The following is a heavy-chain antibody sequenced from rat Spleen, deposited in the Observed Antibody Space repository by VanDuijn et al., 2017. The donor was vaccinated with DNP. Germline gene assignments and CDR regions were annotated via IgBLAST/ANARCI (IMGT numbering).Heavy chain of an antibody. CDR3: ARRAGGYFDY. V-gene: IGHV5-25*01. J-gene: IGHJ2*01. CDR2: ISYDGSNT. D-gene: IGHD1-4*01. Sequence: EVKLVESGGGLVQPGRSLKLSCEASGFPFSNYYMAWVRQAPTKGLEWVATISYDGSNTYYREFVKGRFTISRDNAKSSLSLQMDSLRSEDTAIYYCARRAGGYFDYWGQGVMVTGSS. CDR1: GFPFSNYY.